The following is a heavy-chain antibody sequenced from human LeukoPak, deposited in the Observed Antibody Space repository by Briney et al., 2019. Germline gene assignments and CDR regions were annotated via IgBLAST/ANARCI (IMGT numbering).Heavy chain of an antibody. CDR2: ISPYNGNT. V-gene: IGHV1-18*01. Sequence: ASVKVSCKASGYTFTSYGLSWVRQPPAQGLEWMGWISPYNGNTNYAQKLQGRVTMTTDTSTSTAYMELRSLRSDDTAVYYCARDQGSGGWYVGYWGQGTLVTVSS. J-gene: IGHJ4*02. CDR3: ARDQGSGGWYVGY. D-gene: IGHD6-19*01. CDR1: GYTFTSYG.